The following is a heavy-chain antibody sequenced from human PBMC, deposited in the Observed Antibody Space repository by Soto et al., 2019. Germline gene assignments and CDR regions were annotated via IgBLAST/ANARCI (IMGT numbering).Heavy chain of an antibody. CDR1: GYTFTGYY. V-gene: IGHV1-2*04. J-gene: IGHJ6*02. Sequence: ASVKVSCKASGYTFTGYYMHWVRQAPGQGLEWMGWINPNSGGTNYAQKFQGWVTMTRDTSISTAYMELSRLRSDDTAVYYCARSSSTSFNYYGMDVWGQGTTVTV. CDR3: ARSSSTSFNYYGMDV. CDR2: INPNSGGT. D-gene: IGHD2-2*01.